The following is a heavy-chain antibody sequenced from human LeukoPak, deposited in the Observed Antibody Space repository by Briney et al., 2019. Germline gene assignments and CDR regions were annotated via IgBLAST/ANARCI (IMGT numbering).Heavy chain of an antibody. J-gene: IGHJ4*02. CDR2: ISGSGGST. V-gene: IGHV3-23*01. Sequence: GGSLRLSCAASGFTFNNYNMNWVRQAPGKGLEWVSAISGSGGSTYYADSVKGRFTISRDNSKNTLYLQMNSLRAEDTAVYYCAKDFAAAGTEGYYFDYWGQGTLVTVSS. CDR1: GFTFNNYN. D-gene: IGHD6-13*01. CDR3: AKDFAAAGTEGYYFDY.